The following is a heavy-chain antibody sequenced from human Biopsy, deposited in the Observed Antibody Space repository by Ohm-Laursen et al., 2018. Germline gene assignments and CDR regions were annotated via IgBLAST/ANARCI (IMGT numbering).Heavy chain of an antibody. J-gene: IGHJ6*02. CDR2: ITQSGST. D-gene: IGHD6-13*01. V-gene: IGHV4-34*01. Sequence: SDTLSLTCAVYGGSFNGYFWSWIRQPPGKGLEWIGDITQSGSTNYSPSLKSRVTISVDTPKKQFSLSLRSMTAADTAAYYCARVPLPGIGAAYQGRFLYGMDVWGQGTTVSVSS. CDR3: ARVPLPGIGAAYQGRFLYGMDV. CDR1: GGSFNGYF.